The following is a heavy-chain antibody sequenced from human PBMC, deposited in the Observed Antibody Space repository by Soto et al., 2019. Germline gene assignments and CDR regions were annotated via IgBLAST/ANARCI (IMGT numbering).Heavy chain of an antibody. V-gene: IGHV3-7*01. CDR1: GFTFSSYW. J-gene: IGHJ4*02. CDR2: IKQDGSEK. D-gene: IGHD3-22*01. Sequence: EVQLVESGGGLVQPGGSLRLSCAASGFTFSSYWMSWVRQAPGKGLEWVANIKQDGSEKYYVDSVKGRFTISRDNAKNSPYLQMNSLRAENTAVYYCARSHSDSCGYLPHCDYWGQGTLVSVSS. CDR3: ARSHSDSCGYLPHCDY.